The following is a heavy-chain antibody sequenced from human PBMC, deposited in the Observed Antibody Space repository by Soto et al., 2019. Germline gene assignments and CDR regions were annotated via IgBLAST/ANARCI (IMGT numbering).Heavy chain of an antibody. CDR2: VYYSGGT. D-gene: IGHD2-15*01. CDR3: VRVVEAATRHTDFDS. CDR1: GFTFSSYA. Sequence: GSLRLSCAASGFTFSSYAMSWVRQPPGRGLEFLGSVYYSGGTYYNPSLKSRVTVSVDTSKNQVSLGVRSVTVAETAMYYCVRVVEAATRHTDFDSWGPGIVVTVYS. J-gene: IGHJ4*02. V-gene: IGHV4-59*04.